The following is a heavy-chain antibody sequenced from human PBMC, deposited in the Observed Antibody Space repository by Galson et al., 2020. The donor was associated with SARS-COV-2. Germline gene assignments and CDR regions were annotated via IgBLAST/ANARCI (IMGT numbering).Heavy chain of an antibody. CDR1: GITFSDYF. D-gene: IGHD2-21*01. CDR2: IGSSGGTI. J-gene: IGHJ3*02. V-gene: IGHV3-11*01. Sequence: GGSLRLSCAASGITFSDYFMSWIRQAPGQGLEWVANIGSSGGTINYADSVQGRFTISRDNAKNSLYLHLNSLRADDTAVYYCATEGKAYDGFDIWGQGTTVTVSS. CDR3: ATEGKAYDGFDI.